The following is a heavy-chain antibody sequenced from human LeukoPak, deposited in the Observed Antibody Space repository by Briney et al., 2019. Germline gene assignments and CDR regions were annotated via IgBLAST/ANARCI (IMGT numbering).Heavy chain of an antibody. V-gene: IGHV3-53*01. Sequence: GGSLRLSCEASGFSIRTYYMSWVRQVPGKGLEWVSVIYSGGTIRYADSVKGRFTFSRDNLKDTLNLQMNSLRADDTAVYYCVRAVHHNFYSDSSGYYGDAFDVWGQVTVVTVSS. CDR1: GFSIRTYY. D-gene: IGHD3-22*01. CDR3: VRAVHHNFYSDSSGYYGDAFDV. J-gene: IGHJ3*01. CDR2: IYSGGTI.